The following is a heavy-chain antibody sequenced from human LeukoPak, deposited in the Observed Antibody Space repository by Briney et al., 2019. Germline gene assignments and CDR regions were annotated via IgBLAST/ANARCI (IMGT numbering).Heavy chain of an antibody. D-gene: IGHD3-10*01. V-gene: IGHV3-23*01. Sequence: GGSLRLSCAASGFTFSSYAMSWVRQAPGKGLEWVSAISGSGGSTYYADSVKGRFTISRDNSKNTLYLQMNSLRAEDTAVYYCARDFITMVRGVPYYYMDVWGKGTTVTISS. J-gene: IGHJ6*03. CDR1: GFTFSSYA. CDR2: ISGSGGST. CDR3: ARDFITMVRGVPYYYMDV.